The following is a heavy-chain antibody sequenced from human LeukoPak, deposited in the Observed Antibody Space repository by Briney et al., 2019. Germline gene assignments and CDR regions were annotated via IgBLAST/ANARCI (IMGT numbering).Heavy chain of an antibody. CDR1: GGSISSYY. V-gene: IGHV4-4*07. J-gene: IGHJ4*02. Sequence: PSESLPLTCTVSGGSISSYYWTWIRQPAGKGLEWIGRFYSTGSTNYNPHLKSRVTMSVDTSKSQLSLKLSSVTAADTAVYYCAREMNYYDTTGYYRHYLDYWGQGTLVTVYS. D-gene: IGHD3-22*01. CDR3: AREMNYYDTTGYYRHYLDY. CDR2: FYSTGST.